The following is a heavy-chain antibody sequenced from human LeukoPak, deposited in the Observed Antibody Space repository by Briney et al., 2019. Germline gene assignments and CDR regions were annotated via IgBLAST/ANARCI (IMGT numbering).Heavy chain of an antibody. CDR1: GYTFTGYY. V-gene: IGHV1-2*02. CDR3: ARDACNSGSYCNNWFDP. CDR2: INPNSGGT. D-gene: IGHD1-26*01. Sequence: ASVKVSCKASGYTFTGYYIHWVRQAPGQGLEWMGWINPNSGGTNYAQKFQGRVTMTRDTSISTAYMELSRLRSDDTAVYYCARDACNSGSYCNNWFDPWGQGTLVTVSS. J-gene: IGHJ5*02.